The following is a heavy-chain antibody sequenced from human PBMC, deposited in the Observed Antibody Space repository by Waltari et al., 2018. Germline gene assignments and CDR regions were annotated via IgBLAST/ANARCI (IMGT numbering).Heavy chain of an antibody. J-gene: IGHJ4*02. CDR2: INQGGSDK. Sequence: VQLVVSVGGLVTPGGSMKLSCAASGFPFNRYWMSWVRQAPGKGLECVANINQGGSDKNYVDSVKGRFTISRDNAENSLYLQRNSLRAEDTAVYYCARTGDDYWGQGTLVTVSS. V-gene: IGHV3-7*03. CDR3: ARTGDDY. D-gene: IGHD1-1*01. CDR1: GFPFNRYW.